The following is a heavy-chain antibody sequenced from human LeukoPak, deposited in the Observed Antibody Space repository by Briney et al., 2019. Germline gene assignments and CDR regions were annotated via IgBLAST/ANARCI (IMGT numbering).Heavy chain of an antibody. V-gene: IGHV1-2*02. J-gene: IGHJ4*02. Sequence: GASVKVSCKVSGYTFTYYYIHWVRQAPGQGLEWMGWINPNSGGTNYAQKFQGRVTMTRDTPINTAYMELNRLTSDDTALYYCAGYTNNWYLGGYWGQGTLVAVSS. CDR2: INPNSGGT. CDR3: AGYTNNWYLGGY. D-gene: IGHD6-13*01. CDR1: GYTFTYYY.